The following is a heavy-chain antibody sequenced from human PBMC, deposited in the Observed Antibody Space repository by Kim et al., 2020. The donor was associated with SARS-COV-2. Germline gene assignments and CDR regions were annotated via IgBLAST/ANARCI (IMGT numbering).Heavy chain of an antibody. V-gene: IGHV3-33*01. CDR1: RFNFRSYG. Sequence: GGSLRLSCAASRFNFRSYGMHWVRQAPGKGLEWVAVIWYDGSHTSYADSVKGRFTISRDNSKDILYLQMNSLRAEDTAVYYCASDGKLDYNFWTGFRAGGLFADGGQGTLVTVSS. J-gene: IGHJ1*01. CDR3: ASDGKLDYNFWTGFRAGGLFAD. CDR2: IWYDGSHT. D-gene: IGHD3-3*01.